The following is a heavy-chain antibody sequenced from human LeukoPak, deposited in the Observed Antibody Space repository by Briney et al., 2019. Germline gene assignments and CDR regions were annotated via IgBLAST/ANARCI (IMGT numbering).Heavy chain of an antibody. J-gene: IGHJ3*02. CDR3: AREVGGSAFDI. V-gene: IGHV3-53*04. Sequence: GGSLRLSCAASGFTFSSNHMSWVRQAPGKGLEWVSIIYSGGSTYYADSVKGRFTISRHNSKNTLYLQMNSLRAEDTAVYYCAREVGGSAFDIWGQGTMVTVSS. CDR1: GFTFSSNH. CDR2: IYSGGST. D-gene: IGHD3-16*01.